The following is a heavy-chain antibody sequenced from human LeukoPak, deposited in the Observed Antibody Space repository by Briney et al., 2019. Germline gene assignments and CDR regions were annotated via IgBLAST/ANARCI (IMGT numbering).Heavy chain of an antibody. CDR2: ISGSGGST. J-gene: IGHJ3*02. V-gene: IGHV3-23*01. CDR3: ARGLGGSYYAVDAFDI. CDR1: GFTFSSYA. D-gene: IGHD1-26*01. Sequence: PGGSLRLSCAASGFTFSSYAMSWVRQAPGEGLEWVSAISGSGGSTYYADSVKGRFTISRDNAKNTLYLQMNSLRAEDTAVYYCARGLGGSYYAVDAFDIWGQGTMVTVSS.